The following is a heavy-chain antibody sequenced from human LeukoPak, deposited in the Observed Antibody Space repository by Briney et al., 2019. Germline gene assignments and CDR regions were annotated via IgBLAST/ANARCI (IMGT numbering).Heavy chain of an antibody. CDR1: GFTFSSYG. Sequence: GGSLRLSCAASGFTFSSYGMSWVRQAPGKGLEWVSAISGSGGSTYYADSVKGRFTISRDNSKNTLYPQMNSLRAEDTAVYYCARGPGLAVTGTDWGQGTLVTVSS. CDR2: ISGSGGST. J-gene: IGHJ4*02. CDR3: ARGPGLAVTGTD. D-gene: IGHD6-19*01. V-gene: IGHV3-23*01.